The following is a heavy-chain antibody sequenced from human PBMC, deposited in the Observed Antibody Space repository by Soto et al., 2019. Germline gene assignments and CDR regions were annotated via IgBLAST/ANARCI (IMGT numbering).Heavy chain of an antibody. J-gene: IGHJ6*03. V-gene: IGHV2-5*02. CDR3: AHIKWVRGLTQYLDV. CDR1: GFSLTTNGMG. D-gene: IGHD3-10*01. CDR2: IYWDDVN. Sequence: QITLKESGPTLVKPTQTLTLTCTFSGFSLTTNGMGVGWIRQPPGKALEWLGIIYWDDVNRYSPSLKTRLNVTKCATKNQVVITLTNNDPVDTATYYCAHIKWVRGLTQYLDVWGKGTTVTVSS.